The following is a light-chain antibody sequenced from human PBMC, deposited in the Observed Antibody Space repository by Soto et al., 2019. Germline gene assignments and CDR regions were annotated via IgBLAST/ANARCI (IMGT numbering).Light chain of an antibody. CDR2: GAS. V-gene: IGKV3-15*01. Sequence: EIVMTQSPATLSVSPGERATLSCRASRSVSSNLAWYQQKPGQAPRLLIYGASTRATGIPARFSGSGSGTEFTLTISSLQSEDFAVYYCQQYNNWPPWTFGQGIKVEIK. J-gene: IGKJ1*01. CDR1: RSVSSN. CDR3: QQYNNWPPWT.